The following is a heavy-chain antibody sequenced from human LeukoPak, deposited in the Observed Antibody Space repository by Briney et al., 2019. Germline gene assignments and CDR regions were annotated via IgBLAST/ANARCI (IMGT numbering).Heavy chain of an antibody. Sequence: ASVKVSCKASGYTFTGYYMRWVRQAPGQGLEWLGWINPNSGDTNFAQKFQGRVTMTRDTSISTAYMELSRLRSDDTAVYYCARDLAGYNWNDAGFDSWGQGTLVTVSS. V-gene: IGHV1-2*02. CDR2: INPNSGDT. CDR3: ARDLAGYNWNDAGFDS. CDR1: GYTFTGYY. D-gene: IGHD1-20*01. J-gene: IGHJ4*02.